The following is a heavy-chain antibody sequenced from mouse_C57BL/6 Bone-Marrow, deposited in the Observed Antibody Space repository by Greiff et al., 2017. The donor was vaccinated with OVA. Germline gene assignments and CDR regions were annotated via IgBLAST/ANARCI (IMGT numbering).Heavy chain of an antibody. Sequence: EVKLVESGGGLVQPGGSMKLSCVASGFTFSNYWMNWVRQSPEKGLEWVAQIRLKSDNYATHYAESVKGRFTISRDESKSSVYLQMHNLRAEDTGIYYCTFHYDGFAYWGQGTLVTVSA. CDR2: IRLKSDNYAT. V-gene: IGHV6-3*01. CDR1: GFTFSNYW. D-gene: IGHD1-1*01. CDR3: TFHYDGFAY. J-gene: IGHJ3*01.